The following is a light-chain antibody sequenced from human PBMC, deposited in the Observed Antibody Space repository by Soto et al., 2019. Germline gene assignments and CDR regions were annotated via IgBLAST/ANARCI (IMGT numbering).Light chain of an antibody. CDR3: QKYNSAPLT. V-gene: IGKV1-27*01. CDR1: LGISND. J-gene: IGKJ4*01. Sequence: DLQMTQSPSSLSASVGDRVTITCRASLGISNDLAWYQQKPGKVPKLLIYAASTLQSGVPSRFSGSGSGTDFTLTISSLQPEDVATYYCQKYNSAPLTFGGGTKVEIE. CDR2: AAS.